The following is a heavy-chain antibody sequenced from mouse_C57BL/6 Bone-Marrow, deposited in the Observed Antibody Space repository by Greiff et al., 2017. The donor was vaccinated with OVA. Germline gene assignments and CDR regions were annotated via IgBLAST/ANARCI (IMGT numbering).Heavy chain of an antibody. Sequence: VQLQQPGAELVRPGTSVTLSCKASGYTFTSYWMHWVKQRPGQGLEWIGVIDPSDSYTNYNQKFKGKATLTVDTSSSTAYMQLSSLTSEDSAVYYCARSDYYGSSYDYWGQGTTLTVSS. V-gene: IGHV1-59*01. D-gene: IGHD1-1*01. CDR3: ARSDYYGSSYDY. J-gene: IGHJ2*01. CDR1: GYTFTSYW. CDR2: IDPSDSYT.